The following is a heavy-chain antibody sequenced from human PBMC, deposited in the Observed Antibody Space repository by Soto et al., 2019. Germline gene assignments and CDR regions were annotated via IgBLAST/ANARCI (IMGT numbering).Heavy chain of an antibody. CDR1: AYTFTSYY. J-gene: IGHJ4*02. CDR2: INPSGGST. CDR3: ARDSTGYCSSTSCYLLPLDY. V-gene: IGHV1-46*03. D-gene: IGHD2-2*03. Sequence: ASVKVSCKESAYTFTSYYMHWGRQAPGQGLEWMGIINPSGGSTSYAQKFQGRVTMTRDTSTSTVYMELSSLRSEDTAVYYCARDSTGYCSSTSCYLLPLDYWGQGTLVTVSS.